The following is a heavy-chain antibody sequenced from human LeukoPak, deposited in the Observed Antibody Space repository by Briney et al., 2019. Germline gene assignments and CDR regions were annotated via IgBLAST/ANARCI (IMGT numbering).Heavy chain of an antibody. CDR2: IYYSGST. CDR3: ASNPAAISDAFDI. D-gene: IGHD2-2*01. CDR1: GGSISSSSYY. Sequence: SETLSLTCTVSGGSISSSSYYWGWIRQPPGKGLEWIGSIYYSGSTYYNPSLKSRVTISVDTSKNQFSLKLSSVTAADTAVYYCASNPAAISDAFDIWGPGTMVTVSS. J-gene: IGHJ3*02. V-gene: IGHV4-39*01.